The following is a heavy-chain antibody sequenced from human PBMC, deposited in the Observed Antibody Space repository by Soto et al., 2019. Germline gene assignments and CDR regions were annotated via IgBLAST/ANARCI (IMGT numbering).Heavy chain of an antibody. CDR1: GGSISSYY. V-gene: IGHV4-59*01. J-gene: IGHJ5*02. CDR2: IYYSGST. D-gene: IGHD2-2*02. Sequence: QVQLQESGPGLVKPSETLSLTCTVSGGSISSYYWSWIRQPPGKGLEWIGYIYYSGSTNYNPSLKSRVTISVDTSTNQFSLKLSSVTAADTAVYYCARGVINPPAAIRFDPWGQGALVTVAS. CDR3: ARGVINPPAAIRFDP.